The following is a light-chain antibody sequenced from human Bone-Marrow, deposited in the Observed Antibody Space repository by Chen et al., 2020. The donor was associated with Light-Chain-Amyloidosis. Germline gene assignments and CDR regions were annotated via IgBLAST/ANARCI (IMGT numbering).Light chain of an antibody. V-gene: IGLV3-21*02. CDR3: QVWDRSSDRPV. J-gene: IGLJ3*02. Sequence: SYVLTQPSSVSVAPGQTATIACGGNNIGSTSVHWSQQTPGQAPLLVVYDDNDRPSGIPGRLSCSNSGNTATLTISRVEAGDEADYDCQVWDRSSDRPVFGGGTKLTVL. CDR2: DDN. CDR1: NIGSTS.